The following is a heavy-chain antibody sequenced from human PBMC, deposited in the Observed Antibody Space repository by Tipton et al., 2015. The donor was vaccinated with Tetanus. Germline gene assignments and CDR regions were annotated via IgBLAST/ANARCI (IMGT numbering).Heavy chain of an antibody. CDR1: GLTLSTYW. CDR2: IYPDDSRT. CDR3: ARRPIRNFPDGFDM. D-gene: IGHD1-7*01. Sequence: QLVQSGPEVKKPGESLKISCQGSGLTLSTYWIAWVRQMPGKGLEWMGFIYPDDSRTGLSPSFQGQVTISADKSISTAFLQWNSLKASDTAMYYCARRPIRNFPDGFDMWGQGTVVTVSS. J-gene: IGHJ3*02. V-gene: IGHV5-51*01.